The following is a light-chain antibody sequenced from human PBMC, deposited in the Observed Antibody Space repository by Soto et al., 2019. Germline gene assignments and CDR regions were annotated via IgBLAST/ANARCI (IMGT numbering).Light chain of an antibody. CDR2: DAS. CDR1: QTISSW. Sequence: DIQMTQSPSTLSASVGDRVTITCRASQTISSWLAWYQQKPGKAPNLLIYDASTLERGVPSRFSGTGSGTEFTLTIDRLQPDDFATYYCQQYHSSSITFGQGTRVEIK. J-gene: IGKJ5*01. V-gene: IGKV1-5*01. CDR3: QQYHSSSIT.